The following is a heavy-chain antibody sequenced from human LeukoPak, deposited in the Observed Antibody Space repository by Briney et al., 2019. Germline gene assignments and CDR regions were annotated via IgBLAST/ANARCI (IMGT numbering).Heavy chain of an antibody. D-gene: IGHD3-22*01. V-gene: IGHV3-23*01. J-gene: IGHJ4*02. CDR3: AKGADGSAYYFFDY. CDR1: GFSFYNYA. Sequence: GGSLRLSCAASGFSFYNYALNWVRQAPGKGLEWVSVIGGSGGGTYYADSVKGRFTIFRDSSKNTLYLQMNNLRAEDTAVYYCAKGADGSAYYFFDYWGQGALVTDSS. CDR2: IGGSGGGT.